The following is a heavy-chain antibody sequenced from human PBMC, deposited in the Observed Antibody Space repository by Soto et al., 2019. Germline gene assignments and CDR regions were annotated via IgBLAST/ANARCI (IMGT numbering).Heavy chain of an antibody. CDR3: ARLPGQNYYDSSGYLVLFDY. CDR2: ISGSGGST. J-gene: IGHJ4*02. V-gene: IGHV3-23*01. D-gene: IGHD3-22*01. CDR1: GFTFSSYA. Sequence: GGSLRLSCAASGFTFSSYAMSWVRQAPGKGLEWVSAISGSGGSTYYADSVKGRFTISRDNSKNTLYLQMNSLRAEDTAVYYCARLPGQNYYDSSGYLVLFDYWGQGTLATVSS.